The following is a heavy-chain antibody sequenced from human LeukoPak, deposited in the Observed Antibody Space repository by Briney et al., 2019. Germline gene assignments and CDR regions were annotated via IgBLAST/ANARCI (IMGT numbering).Heavy chain of an antibody. Sequence: GGSLRLSCAASAFTFSDYSMNWVRQAPGKGLEWVSYISGRSSTIYYADSVKGRFTISRDNAKNLMYLQMNSLRAEDTAVYYCARDRIKSRSYYFDYWGQGTLVTVSS. CDR2: ISGRSSTI. V-gene: IGHV3-48*01. J-gene: IGHJ4*02. CDR1: AFTFSDYS. D-gene: IGHD1-26*01. CDR3: ARDRIKSRSYYFDY.